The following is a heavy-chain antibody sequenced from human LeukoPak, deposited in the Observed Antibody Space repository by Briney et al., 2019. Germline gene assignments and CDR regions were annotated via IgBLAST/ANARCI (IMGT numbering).Heavy chain of an antibody. V-gene: IGHV3-23*01. J-gene: IGHJ4*02. CDR3: ARGGALGYCSGGSCYSPDY. CDR2: ISGGGSNT. D-gene: IGHD2-15*01. Sequence: GGSLRLSCAASGFTFRSYAMSWVRQAPGKGLEWVSSISGGGSNTYYADSVKGRFTISRDNSKNTLYLLMNSLRAEDAAVYYCARGGALGYCSGGSCYSPDYWGQGTLVTVSS. CDR1: GFTFRSYA.